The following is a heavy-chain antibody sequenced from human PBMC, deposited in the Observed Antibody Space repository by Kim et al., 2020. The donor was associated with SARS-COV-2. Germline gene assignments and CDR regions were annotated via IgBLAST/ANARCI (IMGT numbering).Heavy chain of an antibody. J-gene: IGHJ5*02. CDR2: ISGSGGST. Sequence: GGSLRLSCAASGFTFSSYAMSWVRQAPGKGLEWVSAISGSGGSTYYADSVKGRFTISRDNSKNTLYLQMNSLRAEDTAVYYCAKTHGVGPIINWFDPWGQGTLVTVSS. CDR3: AKTHGVGPIINWFDP. CDR1: GFTFSSYA. V-gene: IGHV3-23*01. D-gene: IGHD3-10*01.